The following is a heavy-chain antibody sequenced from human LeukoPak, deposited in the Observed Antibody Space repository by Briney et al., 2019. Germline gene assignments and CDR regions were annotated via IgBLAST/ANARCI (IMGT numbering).Heavy chain of an antibody. CDR3: ARERGYSYQGYAFDI. CDR1: GFTFSSYA. J-gene: IGHJ3*02. V-gene: IGHV3-23*01. CDR2: ISGSGGST. D-gene: IGHD5-18*01. Sequence: GGSLRLSCAASGFTFSSYAMSWVRQAPGKGLEWVSAISGSGGSTYYADSVKGRFTISRDNSKNTLYLQMNSLRSEDTAVYYCARERGYSYQGYAFDIWGQGTMVTVSS.